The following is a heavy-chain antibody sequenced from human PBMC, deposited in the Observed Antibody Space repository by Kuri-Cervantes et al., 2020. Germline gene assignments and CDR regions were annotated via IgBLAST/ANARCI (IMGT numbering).Heavy chain of an antibody. CDR1: GGTFSSYA. D-gene: IGHD2-21*01. V-gene: IGHV1-69*13. J-gene: IGHJ1*01. Sequence: SVKVSCKASGGTFSSYAISWVRQAPGQGLEWMGGIIPIFGTANYAQKFQGRVTITADESTSTAYMELSSLRSEDTAVYYCARVDSLAEYFQYWGQGTLVTVSS. CDR3: ARVDSLAEYFQY. CDR2: IIPIFGTA.